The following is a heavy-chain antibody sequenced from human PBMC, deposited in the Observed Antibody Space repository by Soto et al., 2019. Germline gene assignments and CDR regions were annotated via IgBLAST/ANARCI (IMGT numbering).Heavy chain of an antibody. CDR3: ARATTVTTFYYYYYYGMDV. Sequence: LSLTCTVSGGSISSYYWSWIRQPPGKGLEWIGYIYYSGSTYYNPSLKSRVTISVDTSKNQSSLKLSSVTAADTAVYYCARATTVTTFYYYYYYGMDVWGQGTTVTVSS. D-gene: IGHD4-17*01. J-gene: IGHJ6*02. CDR2: IYYSGST. V-gene: IGHV4-30-4*08. CDR1: GGSISSYY.